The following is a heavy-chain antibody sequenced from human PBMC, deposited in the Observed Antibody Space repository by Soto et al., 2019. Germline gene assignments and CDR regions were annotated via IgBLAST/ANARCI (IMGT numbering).Heavy chain of an antibody. D-gene: IGHD4-4*01. V-gene: IGHV1-46*01. CDR2: INPSGGST. CDR3: ARDADTVTTRGHSVPRMVDV. Sequence: ASVKVSCKASGYTFTSYYMHWVRQAPGQGLEWMGIINPSGGSTSYAQKFQGRVTMTRDTSTSTVYMELGSLRSEDTAVYYCARDADTVTTRGHSVPRMVDVWGQGTTVTVSS. J-gene: IGHJ6*02. CDR1: GYTFTSYY.